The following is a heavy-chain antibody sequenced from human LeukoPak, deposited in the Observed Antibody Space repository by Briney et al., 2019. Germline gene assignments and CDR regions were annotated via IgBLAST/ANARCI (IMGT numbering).Heavy chain of an antibody. CDR3: ARHPASPAAFDI. V-gene: IGHV4-59*08. Sequence: SETLSLTSTVSGGSISSYYWSWIRQPPGKGLWWIEYIYYSGSTNYTPSLKSRVTISVDTSKNQFSLKMSSVTAADTAVYYCARHPASPAAFDIWGQGTMVTVSS. CDR1: GGSISSYY. CDR2: IYYSGST. J-gene: IGHJ3*02.